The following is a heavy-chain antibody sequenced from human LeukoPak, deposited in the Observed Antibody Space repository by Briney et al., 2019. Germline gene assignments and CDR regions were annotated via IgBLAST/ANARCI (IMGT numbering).Heavy chain of an antibody. V-gene: IGHV3-21*01. CDR3: ARTGREAGDYYYYMDV. CDR1: GFTFSSYS. D-gene: IGHD6-19*01. CDR2: ISSSSSYI. J-gene: IGHJ6*03. Sequence: KSGGSLRLSCAASGFTFSSYSMNWVHQAPGKGLEWVSSISSSSSYIYYADSVKGRFTISRDNAKNSLYLQMNSLRAEDTAVYYCARTGREAGDYYYYMDVWGKGTTVTVSS.